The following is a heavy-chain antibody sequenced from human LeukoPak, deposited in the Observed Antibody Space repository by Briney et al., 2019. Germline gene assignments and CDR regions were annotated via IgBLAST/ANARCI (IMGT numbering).Heavy chain of an antibody. D-gene: IGHD1-26*01. V-gene: IGHV3-23*01. J-gene: IGHJ4*02. CDR2: ISGSGGST. Sequence: PGGSLRLSCAASGFTFSSYAMSWVRQAPGKGLEWVSAISGSGGSTYYADSVKGRFTISRDNSKNTLYLQMNSLRAEDTAVYYCAKSVSRYSGSYYLQYWGQGTLVTVSS. CDR1: GFTFSSYA. CDR3: AKSVSRYSGSYYLQY.